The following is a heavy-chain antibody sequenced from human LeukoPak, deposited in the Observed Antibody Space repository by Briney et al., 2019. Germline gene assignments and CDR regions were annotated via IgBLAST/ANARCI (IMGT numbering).Heavy chain of an antibody. V-gene: IGHV3-48*01. CDR1: GFTFSSYS. Sequence: PGGSLRLSCAASGFTFSSYSMNWVRQAPGKGLEWVSYISSSSSTIYYADSVKGRFTISRDNAKNSLYLQMNSLRAEDTAVYYCARDYYDSSGYSGTGFDYWGQGTLVTVSS. D-gene: IGHD3-22*01. CDR3: ARDYYDSSGYSGTGFDY. CDR2: ISSSSSTI. J-gene: IGHJ4*02.